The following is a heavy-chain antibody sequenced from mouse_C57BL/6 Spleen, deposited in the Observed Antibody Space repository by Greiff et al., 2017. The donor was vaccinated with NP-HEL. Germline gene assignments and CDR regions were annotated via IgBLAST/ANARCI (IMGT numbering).Heavy chain of an antibody. CDR3: ASALYYYGSTYFDY. CDR2: ISYDGST. Sequence: VQLQQSGPGLVKPSQSLSLTCSVTGYSITSGYYWNWIRQFPGNKLEWMGYISYDGSTNYNPSLKNRISITRDTSKNQFFLKLNSVTTEDTATYYCASALYYYGSTYFDYWGQGTTLTVSS. J-gene: IGHJ2*01. D-gene: IGHD1-1*01. V-gene: IGHV3-6*01. CDR1: GYSITSGYY.